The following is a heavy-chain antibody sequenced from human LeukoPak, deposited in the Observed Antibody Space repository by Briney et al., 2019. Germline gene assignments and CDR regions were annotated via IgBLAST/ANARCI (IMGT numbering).Heavy chain of an antibody. Sequence: GGSLRLSCAASGFTFSSYGMHWVRQAPGKGLEWVAVISYDGSNKYYADSVKGRFTISRDNSKNTLYLQMNSLRAEDTAVYYCAKDVGADYYFDCWGQGTLVTVSS. CDR3: AKDVGADYYFDC. J-gene: IGHJ4*02. CDR1: GFTFSSYG. D-gene: IGHD2-15*01. CDR2: ISYDGSNK. V-gene: IGHV3-30*18.